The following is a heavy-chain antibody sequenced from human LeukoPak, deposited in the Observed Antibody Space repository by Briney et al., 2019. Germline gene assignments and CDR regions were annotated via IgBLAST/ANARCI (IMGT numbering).Heavy chain of an antibody. CDR2: IHHDGRI. V-gene: IGHV4/OR15-8*01. CDR1: GGSIDSTNW. CDR3: ARSHDHLWGNYPDY. Sequence: PSETLSLACDVSGGSIDSTNWWNWVRQPPGKGLEWIGEIHHDGRINYNPSLKSRVTLSVDKSKNQFSLRLNSVTAADTAMYYCARSHDHLWGNYPDYWGQGTLVTVSS. D-gene: IGHD3-16*02. J-gene: IGHJ4*02.